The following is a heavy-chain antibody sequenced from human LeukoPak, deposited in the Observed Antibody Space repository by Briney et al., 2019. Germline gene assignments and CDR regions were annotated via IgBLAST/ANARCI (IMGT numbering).Heavy chain of an antibody. CDR2: IYYSGST. CDR3: ATRIAAAGTGFDY. Sequence: SETLSLTCTVSGGSISSSSYYWGWIRQPPGKELEWIGSIYYSGSTYYNPSLKSRVTISVDTSKNQFSLKLSSVTAADTAVYYCATRIAAAGTGFDYWGQETLVTVSS. D-gene: IGHD6-13*01. J-gene: IGHJ4*02. CDR1: GGSISSSSYY. V-gene: IGHV4-39*01.